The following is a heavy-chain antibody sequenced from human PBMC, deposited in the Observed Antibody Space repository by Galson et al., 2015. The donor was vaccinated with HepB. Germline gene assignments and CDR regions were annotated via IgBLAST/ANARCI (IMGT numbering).Heavy chain of an antibody. CDR1: GYNFTNYW. V-gene: IGHV5-10-1*01. D-gene: IGHD3-9*01. J-gene: IGHJ4*02. CDR3: ARQPYYYDALTGYYRVTYYFDY. Sequence: QSGAEVKKPGESLRISCKTSGYNFTNYWVSWVRQMPGKGPEWMGKIDPTDSYTNYSPSFQGHVTISTDTSVSTAYLQWNSLKASDTAIYYCARQPYYYDALTGYYRVTYYFDYWGPGALVTVSS. CDR2: IDPTDSYT.